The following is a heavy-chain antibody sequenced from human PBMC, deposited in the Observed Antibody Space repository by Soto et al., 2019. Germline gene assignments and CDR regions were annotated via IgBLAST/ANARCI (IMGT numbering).Heavy chain of an antibody. J-gene: IGHJ5*02. Sequence: QITLKESGPTLVKPTQTLTLTCTFSGFSLSTSGVGVGWIRQPPGKALEWLALIYFDDDKRYSPSLQSRLTITTDTSKNQVVLTMTNMDPVDTATYYCATHGSGTYYNPMYDGFDPWGQGTLVTVSS. CDR1: GFSLSTSGVG. CDR2: IYFDDDK. CDR3: ATHGSGTYYNPMYDGFDP. D-gene: IGHD3-10*01. V-gene: IGHV2-5*02.